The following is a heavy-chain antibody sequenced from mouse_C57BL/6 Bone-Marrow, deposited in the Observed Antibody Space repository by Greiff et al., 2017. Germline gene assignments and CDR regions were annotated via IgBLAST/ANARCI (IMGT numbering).Heavy chain of an antibody. Sequence: QVQLQQSGPELARPWASVKISCPAFYTFSRRVHFAIRDTNYWMPRVKQRTGQGLEWIGSFYHGHGDTIFNQKFKGKAKLTADKSSSPAYMQLSSLTSDDSAVYYCNFFDDWGQGTTLTVSS. CDR3: SDDSAVYYCNFFDD. V-gene: IGHV1-87*01. CDR1: YTFSRRVH. CDR2: GQGLEWIG. J-gene: IGHJ2*01.